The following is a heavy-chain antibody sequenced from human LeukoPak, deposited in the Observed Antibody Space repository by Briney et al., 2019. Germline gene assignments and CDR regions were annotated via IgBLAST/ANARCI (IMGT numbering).Heavy chain of an antibody. CDR1: GYTFTGYY. CDR3: ARGRDTLDYDYVWGSRTTYYFDY. D-gene: IGHD3-16*01. Sequence: GASVKVSCKASGYTFTGYYMHWVRQAPGQGLEWMGWMNPNSGNTGYAQKFQGRVTITRNTSISTAYMELSSLRSEDTAVYYCARGRDTLDYDYVWGSRTTYYFDYWGQGTLVTVSS. J-gene: IGHJ4*02. V-gene: IGHV1-8*03. CDR2: MNPNSGNT.